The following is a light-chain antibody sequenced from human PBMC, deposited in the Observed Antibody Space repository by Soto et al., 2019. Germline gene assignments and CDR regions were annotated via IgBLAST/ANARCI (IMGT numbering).Light chain of an antibody. CDR3: QQYNDYSAT. Sequence: IQMTQSPSTLYASVGDRVTITCRASLSISNWLAWYQQKPGRAPTLLIYDASSLDSGVPTRFSGSGSGTEFTLAITSLQSDDFATYYCQQYNDYSATFGQGTRLEI. V-gene: IGKV1-5*01. J-gene: IGKJ5*01. CDR2: DAS. CDR1: LSISNW.